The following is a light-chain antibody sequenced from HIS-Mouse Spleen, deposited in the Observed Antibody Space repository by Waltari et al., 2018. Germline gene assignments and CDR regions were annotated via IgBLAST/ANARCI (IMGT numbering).Light chain of an antibody. CDR2: EVS. CDR3: SSYTSSSK. Sequence: HSALTQPASVSGSPGQSITISCTGTTSNVGGYNYVSWYQQHPGKAPKHMIYEVSNRPSGVSNRFSGSKSGNTASLTIAGLQAEDEADYYCSSYTSSSKFGGGTKLTVL. CDR1: TSNVGGYNY. J-gene: IGLJ2*01. V-gene: IGLV2-14*01.